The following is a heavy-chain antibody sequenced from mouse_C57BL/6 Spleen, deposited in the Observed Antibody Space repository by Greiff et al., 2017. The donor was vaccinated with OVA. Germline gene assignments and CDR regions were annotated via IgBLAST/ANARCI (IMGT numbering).Heavy chain of an antibody. D-gene: IGHD1-1*01. V-gene: IGHV1-66*01. Sequence: QVQLQQSGPELVKPGASVKISCKASGYSFTSYYIHWVKQRPGQGLEWIGWIYPGSGNTKYNEKFKGKATLTADTSSSTAYMQLSSLTSEDSAVYDCARDTTVEYAMDYWGQGTSVTVSS. J-gene: IGHJ4*01. CDR1: GYSFTSYY. CDR3: ARDTTVEYAMDY. CDR2: IYPGSGNT.